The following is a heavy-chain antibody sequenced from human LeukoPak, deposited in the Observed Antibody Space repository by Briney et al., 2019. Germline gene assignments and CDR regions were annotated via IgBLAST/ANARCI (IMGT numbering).Heavy chain of an antibody. Sequence: ASVKVSCKASGYTFSNFYVNWVRQAPGQGLEWMAWMNPGSGDTGYEGKFQARLTMSSNTSITTASMELSSLTSEDTAVYYCARSRRGSYMDVWGKGTTVIVSS. CDR3: ARSRRGSYMDV. CDR2: MNPGSGDT. D-gene: IGHD3-10*01. CDR1: GYTFSNFY. J-gene: IGHJ6*04. V-gene: IGHV1-8*02.